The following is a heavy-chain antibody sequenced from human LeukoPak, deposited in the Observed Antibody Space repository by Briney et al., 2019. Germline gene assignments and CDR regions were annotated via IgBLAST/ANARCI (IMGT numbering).Heavy chain of an antibody. CDR1: GFTFSSKS. Sequence: GGSLRLSCAASGFTFSSKSMNWVRQAPGKGLEWVSSISTSSSYIYYADSVKGRFTISRDNTKKSLYLQMNSLRAEDTAVYYCAELGITMIGGVWGKGTTVTISS. V-gene: IGHV3-21*01. CDR2: ISTSSSYI. CDR3: AELGITMIGGV. J-gene: IGHJ6*04. D-gene: IGHD3-10*02.